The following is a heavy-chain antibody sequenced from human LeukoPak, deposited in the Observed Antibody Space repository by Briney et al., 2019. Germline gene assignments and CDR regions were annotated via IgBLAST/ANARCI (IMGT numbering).Heavy chain of an antibody. D-gene: IGHD6-19*01. Sequence: SETLSLTCSVSGFSIISSFWNWRWIRQPPGKGLEWIGYIYNTESTHYDLSLESRVNILVDTSKNRLPLRLSAVTAADTGVYYCARLSGSNGWYPWAFDIWGRGRMVTVSS. V-gene: IGHV4-59*08. J-gene: IGHJ3*02. CDR2: IYNTEST. CDR3: ARLSGSNGWYPWAFDI. CDR1: GFSIISSF.